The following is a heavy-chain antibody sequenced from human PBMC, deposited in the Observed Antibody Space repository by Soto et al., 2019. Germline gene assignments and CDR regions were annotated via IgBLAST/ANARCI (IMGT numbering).Heavy chain of an antibody. CDR3: AIAMAGKWHPFDY. Sequence: PSETLCLTCTVSGGSIRSSSYYWGWIRQPPGKGLEWIGSIYYSGSTYYNPSLKSRVTMSRDISKNTLYLQMDSLRPEDTAVYYCAIAMAGKWHPFDYWGHGTLVTVSS. V-gene: IGHV4-39*02. CDR2: IYYSGST. D-gene: IGHD6-19*01. CDR1: GGSIRSSSYY. J-gene: IGHJ4*01.